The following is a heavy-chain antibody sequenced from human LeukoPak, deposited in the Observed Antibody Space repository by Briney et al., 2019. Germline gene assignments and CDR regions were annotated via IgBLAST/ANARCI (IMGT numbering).Heavy chain of an antibody. V-gene: IGHV1-69*06. J-gene: IGHJ5*02. Sequence: SVKVSCKASGGTFSSYAISWVRQAPGQGLEWMGGIIPIFSTTNYAQKFQGRITITADKSTSTAYMELSSLRSEDTAVYYCARVYCSSTSCSTANWFDPWGQGTLVTVSS. CDR3: ARVYCSSTSCSTANWFDP. CDR1: GGTFSSYA. D-gene: IGHD2-2*01. CDR2: IIPIFSTT.